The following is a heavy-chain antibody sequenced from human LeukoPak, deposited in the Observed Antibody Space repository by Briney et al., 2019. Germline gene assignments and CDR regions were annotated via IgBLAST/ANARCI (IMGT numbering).Heavy chain of an antibody. CDR3: ARASYTVTTFNYYYYMDV. V-gene: IGHV3-66*02. D-gene: IGHD4-11*01. CDR2: IYSGGST. Sequence: GGSLRLSCAASGFTFSSYSMNWVRQAPGKGLEWVSVIYSGGSTYYADSVKGRFTISRDNSKNTLYLQMNSLRAEDTAVYYCARASYTVTTFNYYYYMDVWSKGTTVTVSS. CDR1: GFTFSSYS. J-gene: IGHJ6*03.